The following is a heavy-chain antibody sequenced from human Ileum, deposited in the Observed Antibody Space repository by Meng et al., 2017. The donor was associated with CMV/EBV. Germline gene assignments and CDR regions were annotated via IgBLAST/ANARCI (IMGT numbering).Heavy chain of an antibody. J-gene: IGHJ3*02. Sequence: GGSLRLSCAASGFTFNSYGMTWVRQAPGKGLVWVSRINSDGSSTSYADSVKGRFTISRDNAKNTLYLQMNSLRAEDTAVYYCASSSHGLFAFDIWGQGTMVTVSS. CDR2: INSDGSST. V-gene: IGHV3-74*01. D-gene: IGHD3-22*01. CDR1: GFTFNSYG. CDR3: ASSSHGLFAFDI.